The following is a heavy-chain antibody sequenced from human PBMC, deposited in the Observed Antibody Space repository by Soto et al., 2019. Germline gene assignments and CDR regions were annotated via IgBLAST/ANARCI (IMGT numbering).Heavy chain of an antibody. Sequence: QVQLVQSGAEVKKPGASVKVSCKASGYTFTSYGISWVRQAPGQGLEWMGWISAYNGNTNYAQKLQGRVTMTTDTYTSTAKMERRSLRSDDTAVYYCARDGIWVGELLRPFGLDYWGQGTLVTVSS. CDR2: ISAYNGNT. CDR1: GYTFTSYG. V-gene: IGHV1-18*01. J-gene: IGHJ4*02. D-gene: IGHD3-10*01. CDR3: ARDGIWVGELLRPFGLDY.